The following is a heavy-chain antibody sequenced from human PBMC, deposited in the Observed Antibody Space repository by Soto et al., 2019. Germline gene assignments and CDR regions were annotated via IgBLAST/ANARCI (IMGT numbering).Heavy chain of an antibody. V-gene: IGHV1-46*01. D-gene: IGHD6-19*01. J-gene: IGHJ6*02. Sequence: GASVKVSCKASGYTFTSYYMHWVRQAPGQGLEWMGIINPSGGSTSYAQKFQGRVTMTRDTSTSTVYMELRSLRSEDTAVYYCARRAEWLTGSYYYYGMDVWGQATTVTVCS. CDR3: ARRAEWLTGSYYYYGMDV. CDR1: GYTFTSYY. CDR2: INPSGGST.